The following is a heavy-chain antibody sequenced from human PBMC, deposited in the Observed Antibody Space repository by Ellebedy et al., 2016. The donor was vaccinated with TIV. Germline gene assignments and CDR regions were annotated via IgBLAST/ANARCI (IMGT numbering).Heavy chain of an antibody. CDR1: GYPFTDNH. V-gene: IGHV1-2*02. D-gene: IGHD2-21*02. J-gene: IGHJ4*02. Sequence: ASVKVSXXASGYPFTDNHMHWVRQAPGQGLEWMGGINPSSGNPKYAQNFQGRVTMTKDTSITTAYMELSSLRSDDAAVYYCARRASCGGDCRRGEVDNWGQGTLVTVSS. CDR2: INPSSGNP. CDR3: ARRASCGGDCRRGEVDN.